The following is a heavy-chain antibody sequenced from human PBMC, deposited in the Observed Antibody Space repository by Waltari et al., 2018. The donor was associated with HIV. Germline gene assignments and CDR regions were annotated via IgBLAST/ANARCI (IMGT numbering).Heavy chain of an antibody. CDR1: GFTFTNYG. D-gene: IGHD3-16*01. CDR3: ARGGGTWLYDMYYYQGMDV. CDR2: VSAYDGNI. Sequence: VQLVQPGPEMKKVGASVKISCRASGFTFTNYGISWVRRAPGRGLEGMGWVSAYDGNINGAQNFKDRVILTTEASPNTAYLELRSLNPDDTALYHCARGGGTWLYDMYYYQGMDVWGQGTTVTVS. V-gene: IGHV1-18*01. J-gene: IGHJ6*02.